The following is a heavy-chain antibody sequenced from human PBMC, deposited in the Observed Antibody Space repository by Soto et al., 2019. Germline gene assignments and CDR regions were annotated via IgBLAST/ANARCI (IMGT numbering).Heavy chain of an antibody. D-gene: IGHD7-27*01. CDR3: VTGRKTGGLGWGWFDP. CDR2: IFCSTTN. V-gene: IGHV4-59*01. J-gene: IGHJ5*02. CDR1: GDSFSRYY. Sequence: ETLSLTCAVSGDSFSRYYWNWIRQPPGKGLEWIGTIFCSTTNNYKSSLNSRLTTAKDPYKNQFSLRLTSVTAADSAVYFCVTGRKTGGLGWGWFDPWGQGTLVTVYS.